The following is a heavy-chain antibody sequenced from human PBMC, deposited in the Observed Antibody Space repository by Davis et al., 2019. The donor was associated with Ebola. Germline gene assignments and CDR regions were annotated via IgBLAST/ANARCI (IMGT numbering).Heavy chain of an antibody. CDR3: ARDYYYDSSGYYGGFDY. D-gene: IGHD3-22*01. CDR2: ISSSSSTI. J-gene: IGHJ4*02. Sequence: PGGSLRLSCAASGFTFSSYSMNWVRQAPGKGLEWVSYISSSSSTIYYADSVKGRFTISRDNAKNSLYLQMNSLRDEDTAVYYCARDYYYDSSGYYGGFDYWGQGTLVTVSS. V-gene: IGHV3-48*02. CDR1: GFTFSSYS.